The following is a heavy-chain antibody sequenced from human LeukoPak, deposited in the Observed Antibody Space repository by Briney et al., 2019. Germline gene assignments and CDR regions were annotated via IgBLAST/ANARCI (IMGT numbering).Heavy chain of an antibody. Sequence: PSETLSLTCTVSGDSINNYYWTWIRQPPGKGLEWIGHMSYSGSTNYNPSLESRVTISVDTSKNQFSLKLSSVTAADTAVYYCADSSNYGGNKGGFDYWGQGTLVTVSS. CDR3: ADSSNYGGNKGGFDY. CDR1: GDSINNYY. D-gene: IGHD4-23*01. V-gene: IGHV4-59*12. J-gene: IGHJ4*02. CDR2: MSYSGST.